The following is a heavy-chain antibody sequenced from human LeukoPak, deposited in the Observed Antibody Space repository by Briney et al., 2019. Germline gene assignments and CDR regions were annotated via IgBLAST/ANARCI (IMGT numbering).Heavy chain of an antibody. Sequence: GGSLRLSCAASGLTVSTNYMSWVRQVPGKGLEWVSLIYSSGSTYYADSVKGRFTISRDNSKNTLYLQMNSLRAEDTAVYYCAKGSGYYYDSSGPNWGQGTLVTVSS. CDR3: AKGSGYYYDSSGPN. J-gene: IGHJ4*02. D-gene: IGHD3-22*01. V-gene: IGHV3-53*01. CDR1: GLTVSTNY. CDR2: IYSSGST.